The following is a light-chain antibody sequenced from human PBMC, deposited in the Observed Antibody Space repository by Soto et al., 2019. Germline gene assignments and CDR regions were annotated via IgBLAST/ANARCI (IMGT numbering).Light chain of an antibody. CDR2: EGT. J-gene: IGLJ1*01. V-gene: IGLV2-23*01. CDR1: SSDVGSDNL. Sequence: QSALTQPASVSGSPGQSITMSCTGTSSDVGSDNLVSWYQHHPGKAPNLMIYEGTKRPSGISDRFSGSKSGNTASLTISGLQAEDEADYYCCSFAGRNSYVFGTGTKLTVL. CDR3: CSFAGRNSYV.